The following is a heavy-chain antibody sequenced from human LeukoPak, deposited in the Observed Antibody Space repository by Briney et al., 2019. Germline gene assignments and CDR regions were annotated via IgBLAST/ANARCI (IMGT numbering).Heavy chain of an antibody. CDR1: GFTLNRYW. V-gene: IGHV3-66*01. D-gene: IGHD6-19*01. CDR2: IYSGGST. Sequence: GGSLRLSCAASGFTLNRYWMSWVRQAPGKGLEWVSVIYSGGSTYYADSVKGRFTISRDNSKSTLYLQMNSLRAEDTAVYYCAGTGISGWYMNFDYWGQGTLVTVSS. CDR3: AGTGISGWYMNFDY. J-gene: IGHJ4*02.